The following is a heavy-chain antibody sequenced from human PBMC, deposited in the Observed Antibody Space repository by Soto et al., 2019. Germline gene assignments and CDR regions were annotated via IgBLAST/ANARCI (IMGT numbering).Heavy chain of an antibody. CDR3: SRDAIAAAGTND. CDR1: GGAFSSYT. D-gene: IGHD6-13*01. Sequence: QVQLVQSGTEVKKPGSSVKVSCKASGGAFSSYTINWVRQAPGQGLEWMGGIIPIFGTANYAQKFQGRVTFTADTSTNTAFLELNSLRSNDTAVYFCSRDAIAAAGTNDWGQGTLGTVSS. CDR2: IIPIFGTA. J-gene: IGHJ4*02. V-gene: IGHV1-69*06.